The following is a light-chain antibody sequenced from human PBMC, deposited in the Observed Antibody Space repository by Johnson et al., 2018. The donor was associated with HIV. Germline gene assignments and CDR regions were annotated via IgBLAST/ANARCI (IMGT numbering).Light chain of an antibody. CDR2: DNN. CDR1: SSNIGNNY. Sequence: QSVLTQSPSVSAAPGQKVTISCSGSSSNIGNNYVSWYQQLPGTAPKLLIYDNNKRPSGIPDRLSGSKSGTSATLGITGLQTGDEADYYCGTWDNSLSAPRYVFGTGTKVTVL. J-gene: IGLJ1*01. V-gene: IGLV1-51*01. CDR3: GTWDNSLSAPRYV.